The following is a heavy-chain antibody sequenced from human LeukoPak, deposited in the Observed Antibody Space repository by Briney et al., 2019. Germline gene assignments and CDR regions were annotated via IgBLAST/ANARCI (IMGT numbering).Heavy chain of an antibody. CDR3: ARVRSRVAP. CDR1: GGSFSGYY. D-gene: IGHD2-15*01. Sequence: SETLSLTCAVYGGSFSGYYWSWIRQPPGKGLEWIGEINHSGSTNYNPSLKSRVTISVDMSKNQFSLKLSSVTAADTAVYYCARVRSRVAPWGQGTLVTVSS. V-gene: IGHV4-34*01. J-gene: IGHJ5*02. CDR2: INHSGST.